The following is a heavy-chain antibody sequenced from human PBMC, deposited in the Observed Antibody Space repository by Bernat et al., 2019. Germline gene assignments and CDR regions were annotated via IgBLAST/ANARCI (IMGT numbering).Heavy chain of an antibody. CDR3: AKYVSGSYFDY. J-gene: IGHJ4*02. Sequence: QVQLQESGPGLVKPSETLSLTCTVSGGSISGYYWNWIRQPAGKGLEWIGRIYSSGTTNYNPSLKSRVTMSVDMCKNQFSLKLSSVTAADTAVYYCAKYVSGSYFDYWGQGTLVTVSS. V-gene: IGHV4-4*07. D-gene: IGHD1-26*01. CDR1: GGSISGYY. CDR2: IYSSGTT.